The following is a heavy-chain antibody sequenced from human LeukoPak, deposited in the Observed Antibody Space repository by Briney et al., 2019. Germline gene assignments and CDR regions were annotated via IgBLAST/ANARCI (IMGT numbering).Heavy chain of an antibody. J-gene: IGHJ5*02. CDR3: ARHTSNRQHWFDP. CDR2: IYTSGST. V-gene: IGHV4-61*02. Sequence: SETLSLTCTVSGGSISSGSYYWSWIRQPAGKGLEWIGRIYTSGSTNYNPSLKSRATISVDTSKNQFSLKLSSVTAADTAVYYCARHTSNRQHWFDPWGQGTLVTVSS. D-gene: IGHD1-14*01. CDR1: GGSISSGSYY.